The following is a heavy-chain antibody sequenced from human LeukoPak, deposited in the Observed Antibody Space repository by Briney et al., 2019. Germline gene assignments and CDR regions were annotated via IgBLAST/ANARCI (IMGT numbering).Heavy chain of an antibody. CDR1: GFTFSSYW. CDR3: ARVVVQLWLPYNWFDP. D-gene: IGHD5-18*01. Sequence: PGGSLRLSCAASGFTFSSYWMSWVRQAPGKGLEWVANIKQDGSEKYYVDSVKGRFPISRDNAKNSLYLQMNSLRAEDTAVYYCARVVVQLWLPYNWFDPWGQGTLVTVSS. CDR2: IKQDGSEK. V-gene: IGHV3-7*01. J-gene: IGHJ5*02.